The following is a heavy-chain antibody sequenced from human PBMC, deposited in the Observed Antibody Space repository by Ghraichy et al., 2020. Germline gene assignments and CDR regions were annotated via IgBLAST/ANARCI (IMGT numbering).Heavy chain of an antibody. D-gene: IGHD3-16*01. J-gene: IGHJ4*02. CDR2: TNEYGSRT. Sequence: GGSLRLSCAASGFTLSTYWVHWVRQAPGKGLVWVSRTNEYGSRTDYADSVKGRFTISRDNVKNTVYLQMNSLTAADTALYYCVSDLRGADDHWGQGTLVTVSP. CDR1: GFTLSTYW. CDR3: VSDLRGADDH. V-gene: IGHV3-74*01.